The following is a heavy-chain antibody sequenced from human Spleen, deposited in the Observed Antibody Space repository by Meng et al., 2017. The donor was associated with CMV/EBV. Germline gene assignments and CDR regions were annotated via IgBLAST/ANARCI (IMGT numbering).Heavy chain of an antibody. D-gene: IGHD1-7*01. CDR3: ARVTNWNYAGALGWFDP. J-gene: IGHJ5*02. CDR1: SISSGDYY. Sequence: SISSGDYYWSWIRQPPGKGLEWSGYIYYSGSTYYNPSLKSRATISVDTSKNQFSLKLSSVTAADTAVYYCARVTNWNYAGALGWFDPWGQGTLVTVSS. V-gene: IGHV4-30-4*08. CDR2: IYYSGST.